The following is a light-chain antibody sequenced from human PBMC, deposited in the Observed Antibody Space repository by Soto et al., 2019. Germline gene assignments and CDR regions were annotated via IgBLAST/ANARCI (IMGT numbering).Light chain of an antibody. J-gene: IGKJ3*01. V-gene: IGKV1-9*01. CDR2: GAS. Sequence: DIQLTQSPFFLSASVGDRVTITCRASQGIRSYLAWYQQRPGKAPELLIYGASTLRTGVASRFSGSGSGTELTLTISSLQPEDFATYFCQQLNIFPPLFSCGPGTKVDIK. CDR3: QQLNIFPPLFS. CDR1: QGIRSY.